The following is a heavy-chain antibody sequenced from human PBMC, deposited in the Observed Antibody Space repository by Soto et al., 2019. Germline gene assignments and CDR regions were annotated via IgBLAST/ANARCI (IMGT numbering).Heavy chain of an antibody. Sequence: QVQLQESGPGLVKPSETVSLICTVSGDSRSGYYWRWIRQPAGKGLERIGRIYSSGNANYNPSLKSRVSMSVDMSKNQFYLKVTSVTAADTAMYYCARGDVFALWDQETKVTVSS. CDR3: ARGDVFAL. J-gene: IGHJ3*01. V-gene: IGHV4-4*07. CDR2: IYSSGNA. CDR1: GDSRSGYY.